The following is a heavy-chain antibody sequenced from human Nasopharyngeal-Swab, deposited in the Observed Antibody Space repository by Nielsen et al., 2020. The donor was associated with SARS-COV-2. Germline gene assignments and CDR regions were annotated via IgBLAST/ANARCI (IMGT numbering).Heavy chain of an antibody. D-gene: IGHD4-23*01. J-gene: IGHJ6*02. V-gene: IGHV3-11*01. Sequence: GGFLRLSCAASGFTFSDYYMSWIRQAPGKGLEWVSYISSSGSTIYYADSVKGRFTISRDNAKNSLYLQMNSLRAEDTAVYYCARDGIDYGGNSAYYYYGMDVWGQGTTVTVSS. CDR3: ARDGIDYGGNSAYYYYGMDV. CDR1: GFTFSDYY. CDR2: ISSSGSTI.